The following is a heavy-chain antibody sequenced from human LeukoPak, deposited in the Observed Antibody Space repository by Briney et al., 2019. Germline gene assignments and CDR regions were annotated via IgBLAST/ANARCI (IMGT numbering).Heavy chain of an antibody. D-gene: IGHD4-17*01. CDR2: ISPDNGVT. V-gene: IGHV1-2*06. J-gene: IGHJ4*02. CDR3: ARKTTALDH. CDR1: GYTFTDYY. Sequence: GASVKVSCKTSGYTFTDYYLYWVRQAPGQGPEWMGRISPDNGVTKIAQKFQGRVTMTRDTSINTIYMELGRLTGDDTAVYYCARKTTALDHWGQGTQISV.